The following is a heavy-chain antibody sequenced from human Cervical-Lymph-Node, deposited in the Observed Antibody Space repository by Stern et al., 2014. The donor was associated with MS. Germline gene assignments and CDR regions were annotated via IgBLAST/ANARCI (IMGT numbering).Heavy chain of an antibody. V-gene: IGHV3-21*01. Sequence: EVQLLESGGGLVKPGGSLRLSCAASGFTFSSYSMNWVRQAPGKGLEWVSSISSSSSYIYYADSVKGRFTISRDNAKNSLYLQMNSLRAEDTAVYYCAREARVGATYYFDYWGQGTLVTVSS. CDR1: GFTFSSYS. CDR3: AREARVGATYYFDY. CDR2: ISSSSSYI. D-gene: IGHD1-26*01. J-gene: IGHJ4*02.